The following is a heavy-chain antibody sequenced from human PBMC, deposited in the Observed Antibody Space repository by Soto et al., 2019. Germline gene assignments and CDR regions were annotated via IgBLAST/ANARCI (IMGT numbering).Heavy chain of an antibody. D-gene: IGHD1-26*01. CDR3: ARLVTPFFYSGSYYYFDY. J-gene: IGHJ4*02. V-gene: IGHV4-38-2*01. Sequence: SETLSLTCSVSGYLISSGYYWGWVRQTPGKGLEWLGSIDYSGRTYKNPSLKSRVSASVDLSKNQFSLNLRSVTAADTAVYYCARLVTPFFYSGSYYYFDYWGQGTLVTVSS. CDR1: GYLISSGYY. CDR2: IDYSGRT.